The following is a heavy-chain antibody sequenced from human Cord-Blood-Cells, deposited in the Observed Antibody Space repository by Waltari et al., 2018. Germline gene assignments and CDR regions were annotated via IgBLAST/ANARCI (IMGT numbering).Heavy chain of an antibody. J-gene: IGHJ4*02. D-gene: IGHD6-13*01. CDR1: GFTFSSYA. Sequence: EVQLLESGGGLVQPGGSLRLSCAASGFTFSSYAMSWVRQAPGKGLEWVSAICGSGGSTYYADSVKGRFTISRDNSKNTLYLQMNSLRAEDTAVYYCAKSKAAAGTPFDYWGQGTLVTVSS. V-gene: IGHV3-23*01. CDR2: ICGSGGST. CDR3: AKSKAAAGTPFDY.